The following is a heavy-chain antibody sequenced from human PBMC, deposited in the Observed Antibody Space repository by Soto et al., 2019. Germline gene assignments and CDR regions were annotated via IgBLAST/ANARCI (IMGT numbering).Heavy chain of an antibody. J-gene: IGHJ4*02. D-gene: IGHD4-17*01. CDR2: IYYSGST. CDR1: GGSISSYY. V-gene: IGHV4-59*08. CDR3: ARSYGGTLDY. Sequence: SETLSLTCTVSGGSISSYYWSWIRQPPGKGLEWIGYIYYSGSTNYNPSLKSRVTISVDTSKNQFSLKLSSVTAADTAVYYCARSYGGTLDYRGQGTLVIVSS.